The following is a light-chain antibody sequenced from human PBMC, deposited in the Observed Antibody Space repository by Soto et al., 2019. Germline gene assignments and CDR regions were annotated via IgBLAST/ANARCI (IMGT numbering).Light chain of an antibody. J-gene: IGKJ1*01. V-gene: IGKV1-39*01. CDR2: AAS. CDR3: HQTYIAPWA. CDR1: QSIINF. Sequence: DIQMTQSPASLSASVEDRVTITCRTSQSIINFLNWYQQKPGKAPDLLIYAASTLQSGVPSRFSGSGSGTDFTLTISSLQPEDSATYYCHQTYIAPWAFGQGTKVDIK.